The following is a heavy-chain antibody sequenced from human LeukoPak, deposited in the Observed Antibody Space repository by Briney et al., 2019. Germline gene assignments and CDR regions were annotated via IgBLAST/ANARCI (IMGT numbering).Heavy chain of an antibody. Sequence: KSSETLSLTCSVAGGTVRCSCYYWAWIRQPPGKGLEWIGTIYYTGSTSYSPSLKSRVIMTLDTSKNQFCLQVNSVTASDTAVYYCARLALSLVRDFDIWGQGALVTVSS. CDR3: ARLALSLVRDFDI. D-gene: IGHD3-10*01. CDR1: GGTVRCSCYY. V-gene: IGHV4-39*01. J-gene: IGHJ4*02. CDR2: IYYTGST.